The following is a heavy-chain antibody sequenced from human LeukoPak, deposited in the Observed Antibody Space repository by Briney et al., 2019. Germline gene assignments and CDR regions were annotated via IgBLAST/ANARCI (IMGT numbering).Heavy chain of an antibody. D-gene: IGHD5-18*01. Sequence: GGSLRLSCAASGSTFSIYWMTWVRQAPGKGLEWVANINQDGSEKYYVDSVKGRFTISRDNAKNSLFLQMNNLRAEDTAVYYCARDGVDIAMGTADYWGQGTLVTVSS. CDR1: GSTFSIYW. CDR2: INQDGSEK. V-gene: IGHV3-7*01. J-gene: IGHJ4*02. CDR3: ARDGVDIAMGTADY.